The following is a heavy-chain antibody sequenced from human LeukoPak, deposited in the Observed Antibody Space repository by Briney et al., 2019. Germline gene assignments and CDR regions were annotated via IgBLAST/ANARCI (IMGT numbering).Heavy chain of an antibody. D-gene: IGHD6-13*01. J-gene: IGHJ4*02. CDR3: ARGRLLQLGAFDY. Sequence: PGGSLRLSCAASGFTVSSNYMSWVRQAPGKGLEWVSVIYSGGSTYYADSVKGRFTISRDNSKNTLYLQMNSLRAEDTAVYYCARGRLLQLGAFDYWGQGTLVTVSS. CDR2: IYSGGST. V-gene: IGHV3-53*01. CDR1: GFTVSSNY.